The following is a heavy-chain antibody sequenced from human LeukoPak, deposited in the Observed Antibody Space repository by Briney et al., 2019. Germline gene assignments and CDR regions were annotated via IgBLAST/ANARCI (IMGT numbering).Heavy chain of an antibody. CDR2: IYYSGST. J-gene: IGHJ3*02. Sequence: PSETLSLTCTVSGVSISSYYWSWIRQPPGKGLEWIGYIYYSGSTNYNPSLKSRVTISVDTSKNQFSLKLSSVTAADTAVYYCARHMVRGVTFDAFDIWGQGTMVTVSS. V-gene: IGHV4-59*01. CDR1: GVSISSYY. D-gene: IGHD3-10*01. CDR3: ARHMVRGVTFDAFDI.